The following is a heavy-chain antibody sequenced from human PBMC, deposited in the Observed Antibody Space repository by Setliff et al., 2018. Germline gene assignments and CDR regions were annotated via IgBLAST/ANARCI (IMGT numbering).Heavy chain of an antibody. J-gene: IGHJ4*02. D-gene: IGHD3-16*01. V-gene: IGHV3-23*01. CDR2: ISGSGGST. CDR3: AGDPPGPHLVYTY. CDR1: GFTFSSYA. Sequence: SLRLSCAASGFTFSSYAMTWVRQAPGKGLEWVSAISGSGGSTDYADSVKGRFTISRDNSKNTLYLQMNGLRAEDTAIYYCAGDPPGPHLVYTYWGQGALVTVSS.